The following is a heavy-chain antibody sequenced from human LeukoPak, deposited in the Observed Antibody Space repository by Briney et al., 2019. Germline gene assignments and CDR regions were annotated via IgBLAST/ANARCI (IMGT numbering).Heavy chain of an antibody. J-gene: IGHJ4*02. CDR3: AKVQPRIQLWFYFDY. CDR2: ISGSGGST. D-gene: IGHD5-18*01. V-gene: IGHV3-23*01. Sequence: PGGSLRLSCAASGFTFSSYAMSWVRQAPGKRLEWVSAISGSGGSTYYADSVKGRFTISRDNSKNTLYLQMNSLRAEDTAVYYCAKVQPRIQLWFYFDYWGQGTLVTVSS. CDR1: GFTFSSYA.